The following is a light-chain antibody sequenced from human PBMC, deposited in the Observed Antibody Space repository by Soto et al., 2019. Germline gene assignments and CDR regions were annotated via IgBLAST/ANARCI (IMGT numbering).Light chain of an antibody. CDR2: GES. CDR3: QKYGRP. J-gene: IGKJ1*01. CDR1: QSVSSSY. V-gene: IGKV3-20*01. Sequence: EIVLTQSPGTLSLSPGERATLSCRASQSVSSSYLAWYQQKPGQAPRLLIYGESNRATGIPDRFSGSGSGTDFTLTISRLEPEDFAVYYCQKYGRPFGQGTKVEIK.